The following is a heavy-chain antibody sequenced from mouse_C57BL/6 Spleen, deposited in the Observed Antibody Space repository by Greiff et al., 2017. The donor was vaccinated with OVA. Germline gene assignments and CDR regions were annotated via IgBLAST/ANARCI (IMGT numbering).Heavy chain of an antibody. CDR3: AKKKNDGYYYAMDY. Sequence: QVQLQQSGPGLVQPSQSLSITCTVSGFSLTSYGVHWVRQSPGKGLEWLGVIWRGGSTDYNAAFMSRLSITKDNSKSQVFFKMNSLEADETAIYHRAKKKNDGYYYAMDYWGQGTSVTVSS. D-gene: IGHD2-3*01. CDR1: GFSLTSYG. V-gene: IGHV2-5*01. J-gene: IGHJ4*01. CDR2: IWRGGST.